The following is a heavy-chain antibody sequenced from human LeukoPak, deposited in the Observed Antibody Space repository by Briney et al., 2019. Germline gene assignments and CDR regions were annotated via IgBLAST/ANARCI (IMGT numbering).Heavy chain of an antibody. CDR2: ISYDGNNK. Sequence: GGSLRLSCAASGFTFSSYAIHWVRQAPGKGLEWVALISYDGNNKYYADSVKGRFTISGDNSKNTLYLQMNSLRAEDTAVYYCARDERLVRFRETPSQIGYYYYMDVWGKGTTVTVSS. CDR1: GFTFSSYA. J-gene: IGHJ6*03. D-gene: IGHD3-10*01. CDR3: ARDERLVRFRETPSQIGYYYYMDV. V-gene: IGHV3-30*04.